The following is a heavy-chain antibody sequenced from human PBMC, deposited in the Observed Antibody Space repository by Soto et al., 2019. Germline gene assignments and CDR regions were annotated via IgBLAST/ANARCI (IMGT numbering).Heavy chain of an antibody. D-gene: IGHD3-22*01. J-gene: IGHJ4*01. CDR1: GFTFSNAW. V-gene: IGHV3-15*07. CDR2: IKSKTDGGTA. Sequence: GGSLRLSCAASGFTFSNAWSNWVRQAPGKGLEWVGRIKSKTDGGTADFAAPVKGRFAISRDDSKNTVYLQMNSLKTEDTAVYYCTTDSYSTIIVVRFDYWGHGTLVTVSS. CDR3: TTDSYSTIIVVRFDY.